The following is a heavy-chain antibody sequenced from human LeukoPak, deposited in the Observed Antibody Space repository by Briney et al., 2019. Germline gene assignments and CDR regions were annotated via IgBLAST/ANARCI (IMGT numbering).Heavy chain of an antibody. CDR3: AKGYSSSLYYYYYMDV. CDR1: GFAFSSYA. CDR2: ISDSGGST. Sequence: PGGSLRLSCAASGFAFSSYAMSWVRQAPGKGLEWVSAISDSGGSTYYADSVKGRFTISRDNSKNTLYLQMNSLRAEDTAVYYCAKGYSSSLYYYYYMDVWGKGTTVTVSS. D-gene: IGHD6-6*01. J-gene: IGHJ6*03. V-gene: IGHV3-23*01.